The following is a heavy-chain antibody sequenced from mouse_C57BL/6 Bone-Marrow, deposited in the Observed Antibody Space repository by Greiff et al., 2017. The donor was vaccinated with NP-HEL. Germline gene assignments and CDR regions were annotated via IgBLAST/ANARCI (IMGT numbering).Heavy chain of an antibody. D-gene: IGHD1-1*02. CDR3: ARMSPLCYAMDY. V-gene: IGHV1-80*01. CDR2: IYPGDGDT. J-gene: IGHJ4*01. Sequence: VKLQESGAELVKPGASVKISCKASGYAFSSYWMNWVKQRPGKGLEWIGQIYPGDGDTNYNGKFKGKATLTADKSSSTAYMQLSSLTSEDSAVYFCARMSPLCYAMDYWGQGTSVTVSS. CDR1: GYAFSSYW.